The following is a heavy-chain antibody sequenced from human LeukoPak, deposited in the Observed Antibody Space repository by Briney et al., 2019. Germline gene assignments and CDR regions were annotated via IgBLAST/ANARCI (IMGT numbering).Heavy chain of an antibody. CDR1: GFTFSNAW. CDR3: TTDPLSAYGPEVVGNSGGVDY. J-gene: IGHJ4*02. D-gene: IGHD3-10*01. CDR2: IKSKTDGGTT. V-gene: IGHV3-15*01. Sequence: GGSLRLSCAASGFTFSNAWMSWVRQAPGKGLEWVGRIKSKTDGGTTDYAAPVKGRFTISRDDSKNTLYLQMNSLKTEDTAVYYCTTDPLSAYGPEVVGNSGGVDYWGQGTLVTVSS.